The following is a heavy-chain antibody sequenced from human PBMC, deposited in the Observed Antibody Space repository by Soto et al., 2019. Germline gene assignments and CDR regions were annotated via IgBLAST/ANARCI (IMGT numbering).Heavy chain of an antibody. V-gene: IGHV5-51*01. CDR2: IYPGDSET. CDR3: ARLGFPGAIYFDS. Sequence: PGESLKISCKGSGYNFTTFWIGWVRQMPVKGLEWMVIIYPGDSETKYSPDFEGQVTISADRSTNTAYLQWRSLRASDTAMYYCARLGFPGAIYFDSWGLGTLVTVSS. CDR1: GYNFTTFW. J-gene: IGHJ4*02.